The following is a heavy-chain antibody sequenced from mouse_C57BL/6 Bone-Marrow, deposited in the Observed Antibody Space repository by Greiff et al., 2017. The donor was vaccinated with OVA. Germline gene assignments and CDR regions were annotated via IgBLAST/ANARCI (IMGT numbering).Heavy chain of an antibody. CDR3: ARREAYSNYVGYFDY. D-gene: IGHD2-5*01. V-gene: IGHV8-12*01. CDR2: IYWDDDK. CDR1: GFSLSTSGMG. Sequence: QVTLKESGPGILQSSQTLSLTCSFSGFSLSTSGMGVSWIRQPSGKGLEWLAHIYWDDDKRYNPSLKSRLTISKDTSRNQVFLKITSVDTADTATYYCARREAYSNYVGYFDYWGQGTTLTVSS. J-gene: IGHJ2*01.